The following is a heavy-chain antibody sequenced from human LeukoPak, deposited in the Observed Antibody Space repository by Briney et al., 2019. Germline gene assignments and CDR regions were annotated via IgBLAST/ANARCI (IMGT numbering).Heavy chain of an antibody. CDR2: ISAYNGNT. V-gene: IGHV1-18*01. Sequence: GASVKVSCKASGYTFTSYGISWVRQAPGQGLEWMGWISAYNGNTNYAQKLQGRVTMTTDTSTSTAYMELRSLRSDDTAVYYCARDRMGTVSEPDDYWGQGTLVTVSS. D-gene: IGHD1-7*01. CDR3: ARDRMGTVSEPDDY. CDR1: GYTFTSYG. J-gene: IGHJ4*02.